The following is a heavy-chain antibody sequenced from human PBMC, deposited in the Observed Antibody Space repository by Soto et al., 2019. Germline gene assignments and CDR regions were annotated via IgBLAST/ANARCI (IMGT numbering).Heavy chain of an antibody. CDR1: GGTFSSYA. J-gene: IGHJ2*01. CDR2: IIPIFGTA. D-gene: IGHD2-2*02. CDR3: ARVGSIGYCSSTSCYTRHWYFDL. V-gene: IGHV1-69*06. Sequence: QVQLVQSGAEVKKPGSSVKVSCKASGGTFSSYAISWVRQAPGQGLEWMGGIIPIFGTANYAQKFQGKVTITADKSTSTAYMELSSLRSEDTAVYYCARVGSIGYCSSTSCYTRHWYFDLWGRGTLVTVSS.